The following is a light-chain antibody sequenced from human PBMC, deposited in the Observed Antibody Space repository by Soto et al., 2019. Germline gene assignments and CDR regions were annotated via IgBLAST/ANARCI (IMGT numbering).Light chain of an antibody. J-gene: IGKJ5*01. Sequence: EIVLTQSPATLSLSPGERATLSCRASQSVSSYLAWYQQKPGQAPRLLIYDASNRATGIPARFSGSGSGTDFTLTISSLEPEDFAVYYCQQRSNGGPTFGQGTRLEIK. CDR3: QQRSNGGPT. CDR2: DAS. CDR1: QSVSSY. V-gene: IGKV3-11*01.